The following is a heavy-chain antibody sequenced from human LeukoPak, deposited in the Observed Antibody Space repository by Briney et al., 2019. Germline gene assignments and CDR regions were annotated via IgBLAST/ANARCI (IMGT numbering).Heavy chain of an antibody. Sequence: SETLSLTCTASGGSISTSSYYWGWIRQPPGKGLEWIGSIFYSGSTYYNPSLQSRVTISVDTSKNQFSLKLGSVTAADAAVYYCARRGYVATAGSSDYWGQGTLVTVSS. CDR1: GGSISTSSYY. CDR2: IFYSGST. CDR3: ARRGYVATAGSSDY. V-gene: IGHV4-39*01. D-gene: IGHD6-13*01. J-gene: IGHJ4*02.